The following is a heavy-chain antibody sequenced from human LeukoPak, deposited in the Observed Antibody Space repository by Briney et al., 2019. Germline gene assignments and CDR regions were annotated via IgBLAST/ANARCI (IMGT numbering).Heavy chain of an antibody. CDR1: GFTFSSYS. V-gene: IGHV3-7*01. CDR3: ARVRKTYEDSVWGSYRVHDASDI. D-gene: IGHD3-16*02. CDR2: IQEDGGEK. J-gene: IGHJ3*02. Sequence: QTGGSLRLSCAASGFTFSSYSMNWVRQAPGKGLEWVANIQEDGGEKYYVDSVKGRFTVSRDNAKNSLYLQMRSLRAEDTAVYYCARVRKTYEDSVWGSYRVHDASDIWGQGTRVTVSS.